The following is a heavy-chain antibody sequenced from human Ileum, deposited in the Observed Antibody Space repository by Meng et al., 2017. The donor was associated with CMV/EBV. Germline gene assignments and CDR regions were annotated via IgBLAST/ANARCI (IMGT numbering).Heavy chain of an antibody. V-gene: IGHV4-34*01. CDR2: INNRGST. CDR3: ARASPQRRFLSY. D-gene: IGHD3-3*01. Sequence: QVLLQQWGAGQLEPSETLSLVCAVHNSAFSDYYWTWIRQSPGKGLEWIGEINNRGSTNYNPSLKSRVTISIDTSRNQFSLKLTSMTAADTAVYYCARASPQRRFLSYWGQGTLVTVSS. CDR1: NSAFSDYY. J-gene: IGHJ4*02.